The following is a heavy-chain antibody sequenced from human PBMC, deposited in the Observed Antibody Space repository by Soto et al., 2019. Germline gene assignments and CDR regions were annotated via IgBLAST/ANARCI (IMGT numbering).Heavy chain of an antibody. V-gene: IGHV1-69*13. CDR1: GGTFSSYA. CDR2: IIPIFGTA. J-gene: IGHJ6*02. CDR3: ARGPGGQQLAYYYYGMDV. D-gene: IGHD6-13*01. Sequence: ASVKVSCKASGGTFSSYAISWVRQAPGQGLEWMGGIIPIFGTANYAQKFQGRVTITADESTSTAYMELSSLRSEDTAVYYCARGPGGQQLAYYYYGMDVWGQGTTVTVSS.